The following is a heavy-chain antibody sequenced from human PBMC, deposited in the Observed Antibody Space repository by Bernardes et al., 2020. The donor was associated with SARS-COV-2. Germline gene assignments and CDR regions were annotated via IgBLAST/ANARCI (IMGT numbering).Heavy chain of an antibody. CDR2: IWYDGSKN. CDR1: GFTFSNYG. J-gene: IGHJ3*02. D-gene: IGHD2-2*01. V-gene: IGHV3-33*01. Sequence: GGSLRLSCATSGFTFSNYGIHWVRQAPGKGLAWVAVIWYDGSKNYYADSVKGRFTISRDNSKNTRYLQMNSLKAEETAVDYCARPILVAESIDAFGMWAQVKMLNVPS. CDR3: ARPILVAESIDAFGM.